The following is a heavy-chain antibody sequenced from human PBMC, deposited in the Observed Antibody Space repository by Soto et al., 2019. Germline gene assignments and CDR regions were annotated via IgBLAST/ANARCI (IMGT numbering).Heavy chain of an antibody. CDR2: INPNGGSK. CDR3: ARRKDWNYGPYFDY. D-gene: IGHD1-7*01. Sequence: QVQLVQSGAELKKPGASVKVSCKVSGYTFTSDHMHWVRQAPGQGREWMGIINPNGGSKSYPQRFQSRATMTRDTSTSTDYMELRSLRSEDKSLYYCARRKDWNYGPYFDYWGQGTLVTVSS. V-gene: IGHV1-46*01. CDR1: GYTFTSDH. J-gene: IGHJ4*02.